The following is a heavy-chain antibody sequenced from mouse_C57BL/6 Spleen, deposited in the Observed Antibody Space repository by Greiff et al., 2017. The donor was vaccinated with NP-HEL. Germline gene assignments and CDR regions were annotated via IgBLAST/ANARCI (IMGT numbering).Heavy chain of an antibody. D-gene: IGHD1-1*01. CDR1: GFNIKDYY. CDR3: TTLGYYGSSYGYFDV. V-gene: IGHV14-1*01. CDR2: IDPEDGDT. J-gene: IGHJ1*03. Sequence: EVQLQQSGAELVRPGASVKLSCTASGFNIKDYYMHWVKQRPEQGLEWIGRIDPEDGDTEYAPKFQGKATMTADTSSNTAYLQLSSLTSEDTAVYYCTTLGYYGSSYGYFDVWGTGTTVTVSS.